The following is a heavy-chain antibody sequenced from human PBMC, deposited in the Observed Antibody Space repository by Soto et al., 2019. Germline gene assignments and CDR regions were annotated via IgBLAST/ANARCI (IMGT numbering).Heavy chain of an antibody. Sequence: QITLKESGPTLMKPTQTLTLTCTLSGVSLTTNGVGVDWIRQPPGKALEWLALIYWDDDILYSPSLKNRLTITKDISKNQVVLTVTNMDSVDTATYYCAHRRGGPSIVWGQGTLVTVSS. CDR2: IYWDDDI. J-gene: IGHJ4*01. V-gene: IGHV2-5*02. D-gene: IGHD2-15*01. CDR3: AHRRGGPSIV. CDR1: GVSLTTNGVG.